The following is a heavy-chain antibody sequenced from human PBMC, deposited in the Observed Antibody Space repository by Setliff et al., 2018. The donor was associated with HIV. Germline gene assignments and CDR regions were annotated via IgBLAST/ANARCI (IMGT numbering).Heavy chain of an antibody. D-gene: IGHD3-10*01. CDR3: ARVPEVTMVRGDWVAGWFDP. Sequence: SETLSLTCTVSGGSISSSSYYWGWIRQPPGKGLEWIGTIYYSGSTYYNTSLKSRVTISVDTSKNQFSLKLSSVTAADTAVYYCARVPEVTMVRGDWVAGWFDPWGQGTLVTVSS. CDR1: GGSISSSSYY. V-gene: IGHV4-39*07. CDR2: IYYSGST. J-gene: IGHJ5*02.